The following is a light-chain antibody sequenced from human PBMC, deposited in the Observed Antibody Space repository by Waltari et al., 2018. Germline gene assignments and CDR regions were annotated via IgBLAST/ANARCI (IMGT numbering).Light chain of an antibody. V-gene: IGLV4-69*01. CDR2: LNSDGTY. J-gene: IGLJ1*01. Sequence: QLVLTQSPSASASLGASVKLTCTLSSGHSTYAIAWHQQQPEKGPRYLMKLNSDGTYTKGDGIPDRFSGSSSGAERYITISSLQSEDAADYYCQAWGTGIVFGTGTKVTVL. CDR1: SGHSTYA. CDR3: QAWGTGIV.